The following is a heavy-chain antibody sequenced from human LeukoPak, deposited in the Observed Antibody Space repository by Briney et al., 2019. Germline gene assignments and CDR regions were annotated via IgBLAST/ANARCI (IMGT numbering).Heavy chain of an antibody. CDR2: ISGSGGST. CDR1: GFTFSSYG. J-gene: IGHJ4*02. V-gene: IGHV3-23*01. D-gene: IGHD3-22*01. CDR3: AKDGTRRLYYYDSSGY. Sequence: GGSLRLSCAASGFTFSSYGMSWVRQAPGKGLEWVSAISGSGGSTYYADSVKGRFTISRDNSKNTLYLQVNSLRAEDTAVYYCAKDGTRRLYYYDSSGYWGQGTLVTVSS.